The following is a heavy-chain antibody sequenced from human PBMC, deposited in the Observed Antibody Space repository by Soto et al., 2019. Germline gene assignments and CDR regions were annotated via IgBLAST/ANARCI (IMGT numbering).Heavy chain of an antibody. V-gene: IGHV3-30-3*01. J-gene: IGHJ4*02. Sequence: QVQLVESGGGVVQPGRSLRLSCAASGFTFSSYAMHWVRQAPGKGLEWVAVISYDGSNKYYADSVKGRFTISRDNSKNTLYLQMNSVRAEDTAVYYCARDPYYYDSRGLDYWGQGTLVTVSS. CDR2: ISYDGSNK. CDR1: GFTFSSYA. CDR3: ARDPYYYDSRGLDY. D-gene: IGHD3-22*01.